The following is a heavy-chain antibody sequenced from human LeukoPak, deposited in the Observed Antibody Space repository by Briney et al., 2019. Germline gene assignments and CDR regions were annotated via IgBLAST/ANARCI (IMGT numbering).Heavy chain of an antibody. CDR2: ISYDGSNK. D-gene: IGHD5-12*01. CDR1: GFTFSSYA. CDR3: AKDATPYGYNGYESDY. Sequence: GGSLRLSCAASGFTFSSYAMHWVRQAPGKGLEWVAVISYDGSNKYYADSVKGRFTVSRDNSKNMLFLQMNSLRTEDTAVYYCAKDATPYGYNGYESDYWGQGTLVTVSS. V-gene: IGHV3-30*04. J-gene: IGHJ4*02.